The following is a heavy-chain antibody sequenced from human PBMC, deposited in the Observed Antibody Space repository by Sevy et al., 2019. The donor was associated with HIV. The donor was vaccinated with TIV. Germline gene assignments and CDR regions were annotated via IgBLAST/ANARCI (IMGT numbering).Heavy chain of an antibody. CDR3: ARDGGFCSGGTCYDVFDI. D-gene: IGHD2-15*01. CDR2: IKQDGSEK. J-gene: IGHJ3*02. V-gene: IGHV3-7*01. Sequence: GGSLRLSCAASGFSFSTYWMTWVRQAPGKGLEWVANIKQDGSEKYYVDSVTGRFTISRDNAKNSLHLQMNSRRAEDTAVYYCARDGGFCSGGTCYDVFDIWGQGTMVTVSS. CDR1: GFSFSTYW.